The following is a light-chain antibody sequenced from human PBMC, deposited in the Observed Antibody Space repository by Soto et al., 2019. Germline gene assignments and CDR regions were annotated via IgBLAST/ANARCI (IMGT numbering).Light chain of an antibody. CDR3: QQYNSYPWT. J-gene: IGKJ1*01. CDR2: DAS. CDR1: QSISRR. Sequence: DIQMIQSPSALSASVGDRVTITCRASQSISRRLAWYQQKPGKAPKLLIYDASSLESGVPAGFSSSGSGTQFTLTISSLQPDDFSTYYCQQYNSYPWTFGQGTRLEIK. V-gene: IGKV1-5*01.